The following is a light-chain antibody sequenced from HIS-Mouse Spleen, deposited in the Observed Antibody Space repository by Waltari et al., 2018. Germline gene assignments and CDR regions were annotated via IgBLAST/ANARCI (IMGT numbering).Light chain of an antibody. CDR3: YSTDSSGNHRV. Sequence: SYELTQPPSVSVSPGQTARITCSGDTLQKKYAYWYQQKSGQAPLLVIYEDSKRPSGIPERFSGSSSGTMATLTISGAQVEDEADYYCYSTDSSGNHRVFGGGTKLTVL. CDR1: TLQKKY. J-gene: IGLJ2*01. CDR2: EDS. V-gene: IGLV3-10*01.